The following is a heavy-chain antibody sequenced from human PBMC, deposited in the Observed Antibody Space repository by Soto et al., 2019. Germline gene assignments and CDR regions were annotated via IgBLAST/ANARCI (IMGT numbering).Heavy chain of an antibody. J-gene: IGHJ6*03. Sequence: SLRLSCAASGFNFSNYGMHWVRQAPGKGLEWVAAIWFDGSNQYYADSVKGRFTISRDNSKNTLYLQMNSLRAEDTAVYYCARAFNLYSYGPYYFYYYMGVWGKATTVTVPS. CDR2: IWFDGSNQ. CDR1: GFNFSNYG. CDR3: ARAFNLYSYGPYYFYYYMGV. D-gene: IGHD5-18*01. V-gene: IGHV3-33*01.